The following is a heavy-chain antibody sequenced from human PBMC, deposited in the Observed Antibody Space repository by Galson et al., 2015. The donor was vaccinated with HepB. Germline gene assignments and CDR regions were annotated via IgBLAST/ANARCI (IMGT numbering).Heavy chain of an antibody. D-gene: IGHD3-22*01. V-gene: IGHV3-33*01. CDR1: GFTFSSYG. Sequence: SLRLSCAASGFTFSSYGMHWVRQAPGKGLEWVAVIWYDGNNKKYTDSVKGRFTISRDNSKNTVELQMSSLRAEDTAVYYCVRDWQLRAMVIYYFEFWGQGTVVTVSS. J-gene: IGHJ4*02. CDR2: IWYDGNNK. CDR3: VRDWQLRAMVIYYFEF.